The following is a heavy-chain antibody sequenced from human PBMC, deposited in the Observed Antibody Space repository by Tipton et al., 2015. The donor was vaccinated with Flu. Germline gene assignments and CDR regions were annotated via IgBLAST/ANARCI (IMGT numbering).Heavy chain of an antibody. CDR2: ISSGGGTI. D-gene: IGHD6-13*01. CDR3: TRGPGIAASGWAFDF. J-gene: IGHJ3*01. Sequence: SLRLSCVTSGFTFVNYDVNWVRQAPGKGLEWISYISSGGGTIYYADSVKGRFTMSRDNAKNSLYLQMNSLRAEDTAVYYCTRGPGIAASGWAFDFWGQGTAVTVSS. V-gene: IGHV3-48*03. CDR1: GFTFVNYD.